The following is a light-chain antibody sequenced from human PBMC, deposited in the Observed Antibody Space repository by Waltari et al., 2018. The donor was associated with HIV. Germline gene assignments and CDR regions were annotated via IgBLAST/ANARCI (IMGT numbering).Light chain of an antibody. CDR1: QSLGIW. CDR3: QESLTFT. CDR2: KTS. J-gene: IGKJ3*01. V-gene: IGKV1-5*03. Sequence: DIQVTQSPSPLSASAGASATITCRASQSLGIWLAWYQQKPGKAPKLLIYKTSTLEIGVPSRFSGRRSGTEFTLTINSLEPDDFATYYCQESLTFTFGPGTKVDL.